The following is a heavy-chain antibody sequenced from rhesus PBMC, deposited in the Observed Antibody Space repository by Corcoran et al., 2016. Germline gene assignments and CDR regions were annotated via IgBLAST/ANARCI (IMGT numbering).Heavy chain of an antibody. V-gene: IGHV3-201*01. CDR3: AREWTTGVIIMGGFDY. CDR2: ISWSLGST. Sequence: EVQLVEPGGGVVQPGGSLRLSLAASGFTFDDYAMTWVRQAPGKGLEWVFGISWSLGSTYYADSVKGQFTISRDNAKNSLYLQMGSLRAEDTALYYCAREWTTGVIIMGGFDYWGQGVLVTVSS. D-gene: IGHD3-34*01. CDR1: GFTFDDYA. J-gene: IGHJ4*01.